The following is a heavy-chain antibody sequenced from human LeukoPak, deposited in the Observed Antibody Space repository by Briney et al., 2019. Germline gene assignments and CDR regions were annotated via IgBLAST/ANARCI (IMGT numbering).Heavy chain of an antibody. J-gene: IGHJ5*02. CDR3: ARRDGWFDP. D-gene: IGHD5-24*01. CDR2: IYHSGST. Sequence: PPETLSLTCAVSGYSLSSGYYWGWIRQPPGKGLEWIGSIYHSGSTYYNPSPKSRVTISVDTTKNQFSLKLSSVTAADTAVYYCARRDGWFDPWGQGTLVTVSS. V-gene: IGHV4-38-2*01. CDR1: GYSLSSGYY.